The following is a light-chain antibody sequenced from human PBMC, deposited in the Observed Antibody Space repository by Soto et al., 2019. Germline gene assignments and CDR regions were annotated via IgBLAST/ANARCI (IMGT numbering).Light chain of an antibody. CDR2: NAL. V-gene: IGKV3-20*01. Sequence: EIVLTQSPGTLSLAPGERATLSCRASQTVGMNYLAWFQQKPGQAPKLLIYNALVRATGIPDRFSGSGSGTDFTLTISRLGPEDFAVYYCHQYANAPLTFGQGTKLETK. CDR3: HQYANAPLT. CDR1: QTVGMNY. J-gene: IGKJ2*01.